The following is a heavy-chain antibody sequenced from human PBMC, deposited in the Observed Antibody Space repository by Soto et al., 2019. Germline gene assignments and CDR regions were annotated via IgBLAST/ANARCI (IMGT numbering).Heavy chain of an antibody. J-gene: IGHJ4*02. D-gene: IGHD2-21*02. CDR1: GYSFTNYW. Sequence: PGESLKISCKGSGYSFTNYWINWVRQMPGKGLEWMGKVDPVNSYTNYSPSFQGHVTISADKSISTAYLQWSSLRASDTAMYYCAITPYCGYACYSSLDFWGLGTLVTVSS. CDR3: AITPYCGYACYSSLDF. V-gene: IGHV5-10-1*01. CDR2: VDPVNSYT.